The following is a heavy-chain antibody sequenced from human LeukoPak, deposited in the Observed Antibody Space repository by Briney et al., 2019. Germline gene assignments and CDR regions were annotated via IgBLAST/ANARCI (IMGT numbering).Heavy chain of an antibody. CDR1: GFSVSVNY. CDR2: IHTDGTK. Sequence: PGGSLRLSCEISGFSVSVNYINWVRQAPGKGLEWVSVIHTDGTKYYGDSVKGRFIISRDESKNTVYLQMNSLRADNTAMYYCTTHLDDYYDSSGLDYWGQGTLVTVSS. CDR3: TTHLDDYYDSSGLDY. J-gene: IGHJ4*02. V-gene: IGHV3-53*01. D-gene: IGHD3-22*01.